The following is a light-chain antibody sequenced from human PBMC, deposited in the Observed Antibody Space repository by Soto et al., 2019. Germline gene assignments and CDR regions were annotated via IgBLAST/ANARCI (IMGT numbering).Light chain of an antibody. J-gene: IGKJ5*01. V-gene: IGKV1-39*01. Sequence: DIKMTQSPSSLSAYVGDGVTITCRASQSISSYLNWYQQKPGKAPKLLIYAASSLQSGVPSRFSGSGSGTDFTLTISSLQPEDFATYYCQQSYSTPITFGQGTRLEI. CDR1: QSISSY. CDR3: QQSYSTPIT. CDR2: AAS.